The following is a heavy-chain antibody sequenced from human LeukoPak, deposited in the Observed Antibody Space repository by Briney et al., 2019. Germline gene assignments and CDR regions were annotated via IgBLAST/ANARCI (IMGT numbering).Heavy chain of an antibody. Sequence: SETLSLTCTVSGGSISSGGYYWSWIRQHPGKGLEWIGYIYYSGSTNYNPSLKSRVTISVDTSKNQFSLKLSSVTAADTAVYYCARGRRRGYSYGPALDAFDIWGQGTMVTVSS. CDR1: GGSISSGGYY. J-gene: IGHJ3*02. V-gene: IGHV4-61*08. CDR3: ARGRRRGYSYGPALDAFDI. D-gene: IGHD5-18*01. CDR2: IYYSGST.